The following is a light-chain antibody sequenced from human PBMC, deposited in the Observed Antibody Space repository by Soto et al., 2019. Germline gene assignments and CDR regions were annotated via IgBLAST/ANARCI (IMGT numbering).Light chain of an antibody. CDR3: AAWDDSLNGLV. J-gene: IGLJ2*01. V-gene: IGLV1-44*01. CDR2: SNN. Sequence: QAVVTQPPSASGTPGQRVTISCSGRSSNIGSNTVNWYQQLPGTAPKLLIYSNNQRPSGVPDRFSGSKSGTSASLAISGLQSEDEADYYCAAWDDSLNGLVFGGGTQLTVL. CDR1: SSNIGSNT.